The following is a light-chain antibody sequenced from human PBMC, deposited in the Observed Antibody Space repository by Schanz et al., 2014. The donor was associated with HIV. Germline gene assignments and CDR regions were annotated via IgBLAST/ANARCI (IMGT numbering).Light chain of an antibody. CDR3: SSYTTNRTMA. CDR2: GNS. CDR1: SSNIGAGYD. V-gene: IGLV1-40*01. Sequence: QSVLTQPPSVSGAPGQRVTISCTGSSSNIGAGYDVHWYQQLPGTAPKLLIYGNSNRPSGVPDRFSGSKSGTSASLAITGLQADDEGDYYCSSYTTNRTMAFGGGTKLTVL. J-gene: IGLJ2*01.